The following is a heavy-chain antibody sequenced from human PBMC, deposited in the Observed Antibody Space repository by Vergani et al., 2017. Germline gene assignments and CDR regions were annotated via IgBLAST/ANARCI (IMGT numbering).Heavy chain of an antibody. D-gene: IGHD3-3*01. CDR2: IIPIFGTA. CDR1: GGTFSSYA. Sequence: QVQLVQSGAEVKKPGSSVKVSCKASGGTFSSYAISWVRQAPGQGLEWMGGIIPIFGTANYAQKFQGRVTITADKSTSTAYMELSSLRSEDTAVYYCARDVVYYDFWSGRGDYYGMDVWGQGTTVTVSS. V-gene: IGHV1-69*06. CDR3: ARDVVYYDFWSGRGDYYGMDV. J-gene: IGHJ6*02.